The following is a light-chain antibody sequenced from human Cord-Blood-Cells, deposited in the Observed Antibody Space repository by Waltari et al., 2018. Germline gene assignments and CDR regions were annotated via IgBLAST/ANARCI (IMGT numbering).Light chain of an antibody. CDR1: QSVSSSY. J-gene: IGKJ3*01. CDR3: QQYGSSPFT. CDR2: CAS. V-gene: IGKV3-20*01. Sequence: EIVLTQSPGTLSLSPGERATLSCRASQSVSSSYLAWYQQKPGQAPRLLIYCASSRATGIPDRFSGSGSGTDFTLTISRLETEDFAVYYCQQYGSSPFTFGPGTKVDIK.